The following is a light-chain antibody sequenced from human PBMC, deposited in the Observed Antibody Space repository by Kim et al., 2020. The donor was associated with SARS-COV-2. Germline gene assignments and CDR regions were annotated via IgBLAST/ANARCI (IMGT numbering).Light chain of an antibody. V-gene: IGKV1-5*01. CDR2: DAS. J-gene: IGKJ2*01. CDR3: QQYYSYWYS. CDR1: QNLDSW. Sequence: SASLGSRVTITCRARQNLDSWLAWYQHKPRQPPKLLIYDASSLQSGVPSRFSGNVSGTEFTLTISNLQPDDFATYYCQQYYSYWYSFGQGTKLEIK.